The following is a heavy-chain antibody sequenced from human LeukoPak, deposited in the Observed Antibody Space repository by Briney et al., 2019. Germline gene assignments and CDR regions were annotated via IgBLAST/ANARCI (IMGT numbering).Heavy chain of an antibody. CDR1: GFTFSSYG. CDR2: ISGSGGST. D-gene: IGHD2-2*01. J-gene: IGHJ4*02. V-gene: IGHV3-23*01. Sequence: GGSLRLSCAASGFTFSSYGLSWVRQAPGKGLEWVSAISGSGGSTYYADSVKGRFTISRDNSKNMLYLQMNSLRAEDTAVYYCAKDLGCRFTLTGCYRDYWGQGTLVTVSS. CDR3: AKDLGCRFTLTGCYRDY.